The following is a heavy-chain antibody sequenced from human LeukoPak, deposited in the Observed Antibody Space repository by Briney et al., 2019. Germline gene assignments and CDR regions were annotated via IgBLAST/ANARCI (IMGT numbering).Heavy chain of an antibody. CDR2: INPDGSQT. CDR3: ARDLGYGALDP. J-gene: IGHJ5*02. Sequence: GGSLRLSCAASGFTFTSYWMNWVRQAPGKGLEWVALINPDGSQTNYVDSVKGRFTISRDNAEKSLYLQMNSLRAEDTAVYYCARDLGYGALDPWGQGTLVTVSS. V-gene: IGHV3-7*01. D-gene: IGHD4-17*01. CDR1: GFTFTSYW.